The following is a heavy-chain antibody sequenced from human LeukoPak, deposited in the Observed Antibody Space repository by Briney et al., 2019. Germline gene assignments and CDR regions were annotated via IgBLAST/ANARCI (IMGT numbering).Heavy chain of an antibody. Sequence: ASVKVSCKASGYTFTGYYMNWVRQAPGQGLEWMGWINSDSGFTKYAQKFRGRVTMTRDTSITTVYMDLTRLTSDDTAVYYCARNFDMKGFDPWGQGTLVTVSS. CDR1: GYTFTGYY. CDR3: ARNFDMKGFDP. CDR2: INSDSGFT. V-gene: IGHV1-2*02. D-gene: IGHD3-9*01. J-gene: IGHJ5*02.